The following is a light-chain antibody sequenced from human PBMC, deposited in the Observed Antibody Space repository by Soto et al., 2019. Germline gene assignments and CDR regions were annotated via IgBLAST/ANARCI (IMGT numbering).Light chain of an antibody. Sequence: DIVMTQSPDSLAVSLGERATINCKSSQSVLYSSNNKNYLAWYQHRPGQPPKLLIYWASTRESGVPDRFSGSGSGTDFTLTITSLQAEDVAFYYCQQYESTPPTFGQGTKLEIK. V-gene: IGKV4-1*01. CDR3: QQYESTPPT. CDR1: QSVLYSSNNKNY. CDR2: WAS. J-gene: IGKJ2*01.